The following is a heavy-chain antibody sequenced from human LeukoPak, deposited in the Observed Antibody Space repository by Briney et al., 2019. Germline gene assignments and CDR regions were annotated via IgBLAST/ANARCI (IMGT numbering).Heavy chain of an antibody. CDR3: ARLPAYCSSTSCYYDY. Sequence: PGGSLRLSCAASGFTFDDYAMHWVRQAPGKGLGWVSGISWNSGSIGYADSVKGRFTISRDNAKNSLYLQMNSLRAEDTALYYCARLPAYCSSTSCYYDYWGQGTLVTVSS. CDR2: ISWNSGSI. J-gene: IGHJ4*02. D-gene: IGHD2-2*01. V-gene: IGHV3-9*01. CDR1: GFTFDDYA.